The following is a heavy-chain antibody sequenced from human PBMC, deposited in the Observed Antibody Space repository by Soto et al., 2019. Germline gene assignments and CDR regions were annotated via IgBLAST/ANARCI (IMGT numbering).Heavy chain of an antibody. V-gene: IGHV1-18*04. CDR3: ARGTGSLGYCSGDSCYTFDY. J-gene: IGHJ4*02. D-gene: IGHD2-15*01. CDR2: ISAYNGNT. CDR1: GYTFTSYG. Sequence: GASVKVSCKASGYTFTSYGISWVRQAPGQGLEWMGWISAYNGNTNYAQKVQGRVTMTTDTSTSTAYMELGSLRSDDTAVYYCARGTGSLGYCSGDSCYTFDYWGQGTLVTVSS.